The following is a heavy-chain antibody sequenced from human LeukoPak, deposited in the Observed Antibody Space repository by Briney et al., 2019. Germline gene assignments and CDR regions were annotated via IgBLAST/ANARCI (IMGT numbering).Heavy chain of an antibody. D-gene: IGHD3-22*01. J-gene: IGHJ1*01. Sequence: GGSLRLSCAASGFTFSSYWMSWVRQAPGKGLEWVANIKQDGSEKYYVDSVKGRFTISRDNAKNSLYLQMNSLRAEDTAVYYCARDWGTYYSDSSGHSDWGQGTLVIVSS. CDR2: IKQDGSEK. CDR1: GFTFSSYW. V-gene: IGHV3-7*03. CDR3: ARDWGTYYSDSSGHSD.